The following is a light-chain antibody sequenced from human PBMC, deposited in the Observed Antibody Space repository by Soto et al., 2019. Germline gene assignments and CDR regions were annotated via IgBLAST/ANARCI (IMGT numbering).Light chain of an antibody. J-gene: IGKJ1*01. CDR1: QSISSW. V-gene: IGKV1-5*01. CDR2: DAS. Sequence: DIQMTQSPSTLSASVGDRVTITCRASQSISSWLAWYQQKPGKAPKLLIYDASSLESGVRSRFSGSGSGTEFTLTVSSLQPDDFVTYYCQQYNSYAWTFGQGTKVEIK. CDR3: QQYNSYAWT.